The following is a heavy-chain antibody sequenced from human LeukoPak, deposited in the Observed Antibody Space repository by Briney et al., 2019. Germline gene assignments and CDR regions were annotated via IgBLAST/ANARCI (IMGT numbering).Heavy chain of an antibody. CDR2: ISSNGGRT. D-gene: IGHD1-26*01. V-gene: IGHV3-64*01. J-gene: IGHJ6*03. Sequence: GGSLRLSCAASGFTFSSYAMHWVRQAPGKGLEYVSAISSNGGRTYYANSVKGRFTISRDNSKNTLYLQMGSLRAEDMAVYYCAKGYGWEASYYYYYMDVWGKGTTVTISS. CDR3: AKGYGWEASYYYYYMDV. CDR1: GFTFSSYA.